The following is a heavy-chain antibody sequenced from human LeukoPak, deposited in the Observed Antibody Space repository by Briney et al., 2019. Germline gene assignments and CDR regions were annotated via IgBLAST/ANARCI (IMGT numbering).Heavy chain of an antibody. CDR3: ARSPYGVQYHFDY. CDR1: GYTFTGYY. V-gene: IGHV1-2*02. CDR2: INPNSGGT. Sequence: ASVKVSCKASGYTFTGYYMHWVRQAPGQGLEWMGWINPNSGGTNYAQKFQDRVTMTRDTSISTAHMELSRLRSDDTAVYYCARSPYGVQYHFDYWGQGTLVTVSS. D-gene: IGHD4-17*01. J-gene: IGHJ4*02.